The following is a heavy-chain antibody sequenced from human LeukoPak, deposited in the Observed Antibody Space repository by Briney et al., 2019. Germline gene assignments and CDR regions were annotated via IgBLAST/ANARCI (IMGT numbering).Heavy chain of an antibody. CDR1: GYTFTSYY. CDR3: ARSVRGRWLQYYYYYYGMDV. Sequence: ASVTVSCTASGYTFTSYYMHWVRQAPGQGLEWMGIINPSGGSTSYAQKFQGRVTMTRDTSTSTVYMELSSLRSEDTAVYYCARSVRGRWLQYYYYYYGMDVWGQGTTVTVSS. V-gene: IGHV1-46*01. J-gene: IGHJ6*02. CDR2: INPSGGST. D-gene: IGHD5-24*01.